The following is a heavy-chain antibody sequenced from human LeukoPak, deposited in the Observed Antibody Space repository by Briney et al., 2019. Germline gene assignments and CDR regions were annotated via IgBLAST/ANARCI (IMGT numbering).Heavy chain of an antibody. CDR3: AKTNYDYVWGSYRSDYYYYMDV. V-gene: IGHV3-64*01. Sequence: GGSLRLSCAASGFTISSDSMHWIRQAPGKGLEYVSAIGYGGDTYYANSVKGRFTISRDISKNTLYLQMNSLRAEDTAVYYCAKTNYDYVWGSYRSDYYYYMDVWGKGTTVTISS. D-gene: IGHD3-16*02. CDR1: GFTISSDS. CDR2: IGYGGDT. J-gene: IGHJ6*03.